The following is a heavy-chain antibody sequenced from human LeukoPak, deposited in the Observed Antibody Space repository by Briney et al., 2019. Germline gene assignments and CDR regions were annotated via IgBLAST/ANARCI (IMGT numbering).Heavy chain of an antibody. V-gene: IGHV6-1*01. CDR1: GDSVSSNSAA. J-gene: IGHJ4*02. CDR3: ARTTGHFDY. D-gene: IGHD2-8*02. CDR2: TYHRSKWYS. Sequence: SQTLSLTCAISGDSVSSNSAAWNWIRQSPSRGLEWLGRTYHRSKWYSESALSLKGRITVNPDTSKNQFSLQLNSVGPEDTAVYHCARTTGHFDYWGQGTLVTVSS.